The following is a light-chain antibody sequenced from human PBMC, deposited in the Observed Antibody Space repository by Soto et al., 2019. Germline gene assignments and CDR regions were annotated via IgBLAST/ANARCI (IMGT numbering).Light chain of an antibody. V-gene: IGKV3-20*01. CDR2: DTS. CDR3: HQYVNPPNS. CDR1: QSISNGY. Sequence: ETVLTQSPDTLSLSPGEGATLSCRASQSISNGYLGWYQQKPGQAPRLLIYDTSRRANGIPDRFSGSGSGTVFTLTISRLEPEDFAVYYCHQYVNPPNSFGQGTKLEIK. J-gene: IGKJ2*03.